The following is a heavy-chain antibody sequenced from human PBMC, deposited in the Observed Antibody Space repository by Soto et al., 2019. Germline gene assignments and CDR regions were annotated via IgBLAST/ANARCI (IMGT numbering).Heavy chain of an antibody. Sequence: SVKVSCKASGGTFSNYAINWVRQAPGQGLQWMGGIIPVFGSRYAQKFQGRVTITADESMTTAYMELRSLTSEDTAVYYCARGGTGYYYGMDLWGQGNTVTVSS. CDR1: GGTFSNYA. CDR3: ARGGTGYYYGMDL. V-gene: IGHV1-69*13. J-gene: IGHJ6*02. D-gene: IGHD1-1*01. CDR2: IIPVFGS.